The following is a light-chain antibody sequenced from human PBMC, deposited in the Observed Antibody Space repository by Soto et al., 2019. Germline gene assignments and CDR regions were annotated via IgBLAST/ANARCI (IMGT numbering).Light chain of an antibody. J-gene: IGKJ4*01. CDR2: DAS. CDR1: QDIGND. V-gene: IGKV1-13*02. CDR3: QQFSSYPLT. Sequence: IQMTHSPSSLSASVRDSVTITCRASQDIGNDLGWYQQKPGQAPRLLIYDASSRATGIPDRFSGGGSGTDFTLTISRLEPEDFAVYYCQQFSSYPLTFCGGTKADVK.